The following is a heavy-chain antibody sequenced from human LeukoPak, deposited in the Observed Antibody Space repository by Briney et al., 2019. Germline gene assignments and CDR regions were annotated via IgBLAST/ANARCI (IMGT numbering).Heavy chain of an antibody. CDR1: GGTFSSYA. V-gene: IGHV1-69*04. CDR3: ARDPFAGSGWQNNWFDP. Sequence: ASVKVSCKASGGTFSSYAISWVRQAPGQGLEWMGRIIPILGIANYAQKFQGRVTITADKSTSTAYMELSSLRSEDTAVYYCARDPFAGSGWQNNWFDPWGQGTLVTVSS. J-gene: IGHJ5*02. CDR2: IIPILGIA. D-gene: IGHD6-25*01.